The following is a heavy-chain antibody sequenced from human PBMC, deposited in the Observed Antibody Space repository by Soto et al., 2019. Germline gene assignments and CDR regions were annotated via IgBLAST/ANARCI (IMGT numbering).Heavy chain of an antibody. D-gene: IGHD6-19*01. J-gene: IGHJ4*02. V-gene: IGHV3-23*01. CDR2: ISGSGGST. Sequence: EVQLLESGGGFVQPGGSLRLSCAASGFTFSSYAMSWVRQAPGKGLEWVSAISGSGGSTYYADSVKGRFTISRYNSKNTLYLQMNSLRAEDTAVYYCAKVGQRIAVAGTFDYWGQGTLVTVSS. CDR3: AKVGQRIAVAGTFDY. CDR1: GFTFSSYA.